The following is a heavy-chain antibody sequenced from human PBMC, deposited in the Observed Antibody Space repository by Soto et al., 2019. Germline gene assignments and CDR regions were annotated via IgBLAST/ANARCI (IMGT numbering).Heavy chain of an antibody. CDR1: GFIFTDHW. CDR3: ERGDGSGTSCFFGGTH. Sequence: EVHLAESGGGLVQPGGSLRLSCVASGFIFTDHWMHWVRQAPGKALVWVARINSGGTRVNYADFVKGRFTISRDSAQDTLYLQMTIMGVDDTAVYYCERGDGSGTSCFFGGTHWGQGTLVTVSS. V-gene: IGHV3-74*01. D-gene: IGHD2-2*01. CDR2: INSGGTRV. J-gene: IGHJ4*02.